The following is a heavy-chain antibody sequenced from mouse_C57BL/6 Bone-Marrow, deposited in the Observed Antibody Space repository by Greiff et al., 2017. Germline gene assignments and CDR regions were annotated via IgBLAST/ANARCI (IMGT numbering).Heavy chain of an antibody. CDR3: ARVLWLRRDWYFDV. CDR2: IDPSDSYT. CDR1: GYTFTSYW. J-gene: IGHJ1*03. Sequence: QVQLQQPGAELVMPGASVKLSCKASGYTFTSYWMHWVKQRPGQGLEWIGEIDPSDSYTNYNQKFKGKSTLTVDKSSSTAYMQLSSLTSEDSAVYYCARVLWLRRDWYFDVWGTGTTVTVSS. V-gene: IGHV1-69*01. D-gene: IGHD2-2*01.